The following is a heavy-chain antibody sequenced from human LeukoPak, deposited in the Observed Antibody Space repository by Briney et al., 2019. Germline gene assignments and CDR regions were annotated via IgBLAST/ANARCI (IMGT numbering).Heavy chain of an antibody. D-gene: IGHD4-17*01. J-gene: IGHJ4*02. V-gene: IGHV3-7*01. CDR2: VKQDGSEK. CDR3: ARPTTVGSLFDY. Sequence: GGSLRLSCAASGFTFSDYWMSWVRQAPGKGLEWVANVKQDGSEKFYVDSVKGRFTISRDNAKNSLYLQMNSLRVEDTAVYYCARPTTVGSLFDYWGQGTLVSVSS. CDR1: GFTFSDYW.